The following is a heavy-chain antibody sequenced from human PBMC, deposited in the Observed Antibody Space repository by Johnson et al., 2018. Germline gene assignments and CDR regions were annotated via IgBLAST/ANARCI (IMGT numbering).Heavy chain of an antibody. V-gene: IGHV3-30*03. D-gene: IGHD1-1*01. CDR1: GFTFSSYG. J-gene: IGHJ3*02. CDR3: ARDVGGWNDAFDI. Sequence: QLVETGGGVVQPGRSLRLSCAASGFTFSSYGMHWVRPAPGKGLEWVAVISYDESNKYYAVSVNGRFTLTRDNSKNTLYLQMNSLSAEDTAVYYCARDVGGWNDAFDIWGQGTMVTVS. CDR2: ISYDESNK.